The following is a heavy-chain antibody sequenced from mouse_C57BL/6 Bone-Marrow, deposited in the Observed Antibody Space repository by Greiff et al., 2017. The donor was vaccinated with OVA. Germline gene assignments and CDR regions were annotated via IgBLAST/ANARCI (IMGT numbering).Heavy chain of an antibody. Sequence: EVKLMESGGGLVKPGGSLKLSCAASGFTFSSYTMSWVRQTPEKRLEWVATISGGGGNTYYPDSVKGRFTISRDNAKNTLYLQMSSLRSEDTALYYCARHSYGSRRMDYWGQGTSVTVSS. D-gene: IGHD1-1*01. CDR3: ARHSYGSRRMDY. CDR1: GFTFSSYT. V-gene: IGHV5-9*01. CDR2: ISGGGGNT. J-gene: IGHJ4*01.